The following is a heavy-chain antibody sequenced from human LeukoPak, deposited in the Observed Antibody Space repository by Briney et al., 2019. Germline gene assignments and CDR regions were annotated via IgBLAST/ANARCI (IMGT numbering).Heavy chain of an antibody. CDR1: GGSISSSSYY. D-gene: IGHD3-3*01. CDR3: ARRQYYDFWSGYPSYYYYYGMDV. J-gene: IGHJ6*02. V-gene: IGHV4-39*01. Sequence: PSETLSLTCTVSGGSISSSSYYWGWIRQPPGKGLEWIGSIYYSGSTYYNPSLKSRVTISVDTSKNQFSLKLSSVTAADTAVYYCARRQYYDFWSGYPSYYYYYGMDVWGQGTTVTVSS. CDR2: IYYSGST.